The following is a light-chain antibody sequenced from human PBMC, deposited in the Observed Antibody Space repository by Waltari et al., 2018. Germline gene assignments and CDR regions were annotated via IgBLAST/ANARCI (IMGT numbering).Light chain of an antibody. CDR1: QSIGNW. Sequence: IQMTQSPSTLSASVGDRVTITCRASQSIGNWLAWYQQKPGKAPKLLIQKASSLESGGPSRFSGSGSGTEFTLTVSSLQPDDLATYFCQQYSNELYTFGQGTKLEIK. CDR3: QQYSNELYT. V-gene: IGKV1-5*03. CDR2: KAS. J-gene: IGKJ2*01.